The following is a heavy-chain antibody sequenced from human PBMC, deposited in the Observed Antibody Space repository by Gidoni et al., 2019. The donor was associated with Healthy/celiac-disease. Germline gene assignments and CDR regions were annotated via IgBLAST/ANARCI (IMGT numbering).Heavy chain of an antibody. Sequence: EVQLVESGGGLVKPGGSLRLSCAASGFTFSSYSMNWVRQAPGKGLEWVSSISSSSSYIYYADSVKGRFTISRDNAKNSLYLQMNSLRAEDTAVYYCARDLFSRGVVVVPAAMPVHYWGQGTLVTVSS. D-gene: IGHD2-2*01. CDR1: GFTFSSYS. J-gene: IGHJ4*02. CDR3: ARDLFSRGVVVVPAAMPVHY. CDR2: ISSSSSYI. V-gene: IGHV3-21*01.